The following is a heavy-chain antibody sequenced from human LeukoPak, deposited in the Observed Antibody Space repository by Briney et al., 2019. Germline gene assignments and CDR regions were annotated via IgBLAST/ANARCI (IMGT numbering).Heavy chain of an antibody. J-gene: IGHJ4*02. D-gene: IGHD3-10*01. Sequence: PGGSLRLSCAASGFTFSSYSMNWVRQSPGKGLEWVSSVSDSSDYIYYADSVKGRFTISRDNAKNSLFLQMNSLTAEDTGVYYCARDAPSYGAGSYYSFDYWGQGTLVTVSS. CDR1: GFTFSSYS. V-gene: IGHV3-21*01. CDR3: ARDAPSYGAGSYYSFDY. CDR2: VSDSSDYI.